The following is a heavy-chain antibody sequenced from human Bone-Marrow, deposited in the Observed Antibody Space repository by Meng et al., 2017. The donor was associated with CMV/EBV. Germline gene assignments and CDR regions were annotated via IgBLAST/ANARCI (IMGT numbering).Heavy chain of an antibody. D-gene: IGHD3-3*01. CDR2: IRYDGSNK. J-gene: IGHJ6*02. CDR1: GFLFRSSR. CDR3: AKDLRRRYDFWSGYYMQGTRNEDYYYYGMDV. Sequence: GESRSLSCAAPGFLFRSSRMNLVRHAPGKGLEWVAFIRYDGSNKYYADSVKGRFTISRDNSKNTLYLQMNSLRAEDTAVYYCAKDLRRRYDFWSGYYMQGTRNEDYYYYGMDVWGQGTTVTVSS. V-gene: IGHV3-30*02.